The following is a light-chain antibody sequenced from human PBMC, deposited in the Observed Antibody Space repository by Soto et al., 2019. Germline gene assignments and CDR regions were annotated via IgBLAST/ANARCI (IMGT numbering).Light chain of an antibody. CDR3: SSYTSKDTLV. Sequence: QSVLTQPPSVSAAPGQKVTISCSGSSSNIGNNYVSWYQQFPGTVPKLMIFEVADRPSGVSNRFSGSKSGNTASLTISGLQAEDEADYFCSSYTSKDTLVFGTGTKLTVL. CDR1: SSNIGNNY. J-gene: IGLJ1*01. V-gene: IGLV1-51*01. CDR2: EVA.